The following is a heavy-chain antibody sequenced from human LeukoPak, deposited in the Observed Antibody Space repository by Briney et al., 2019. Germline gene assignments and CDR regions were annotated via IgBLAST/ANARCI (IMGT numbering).Heavy chain of an antibody. V-gene: IGHV1-2*02. CDR2: INPNSGGT. CDR3: ARGRSPNYCDSHVYYYYGMDV. Sequence: GASVKVSCTTSGYTLTGYYMHWVRQAPGQGLEWMGWINPNSGGTNYAQKFQGRVTMTRDTSISTAYMELSRLRSDDTAVYYCARGRSPNYCDSHVYYYYGMDVWGQGTTVTVSS. J-gene: IGHJ6*02. D-gene: IGHD3-22*01. CDR1: GYTLTGYY.